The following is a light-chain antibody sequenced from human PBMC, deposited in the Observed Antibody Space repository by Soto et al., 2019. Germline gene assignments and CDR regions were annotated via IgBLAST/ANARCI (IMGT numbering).Light chain of an antibody. V-gene: IGLV1-44*01. J-gene: IGLJ2*01. Sequence: QSVLTQPPSASGTPGQRVTMSCSGSKSNIGDNTVNWFQQLPGSAPKLIISTNNQRPSGVPDRFSGSKSGTSGSLAISGLQSEDEADYYCASWDDSLNCVVFGGGTKVTVL. CDR1: KSNIGDNT. CDR3: ASWDDSLNCVV. CDR2: TNN.